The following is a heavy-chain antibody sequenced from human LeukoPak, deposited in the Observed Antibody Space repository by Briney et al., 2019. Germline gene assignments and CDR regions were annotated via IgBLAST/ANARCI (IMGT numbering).Heavy chain of an antibody. J-gene: IGHJ4*02. CDR3: VRQDCSGGSCYLDY. CDR1: RFIFSNYA. Sequence: GGSLRLSCAASRFIFSNYAMHWVRQAPGKGLDWVAVISYHGRDQFYAASVKGRFTISRDSSKDTLYLQMNSLRSEDTAVYYCVRQDCSGGSCYLDYWGQGTLVTVSS. V-gene: IGHV3-30*04. CDR2: ISYHGRDQ. D-gene: IGHD2-15*01.